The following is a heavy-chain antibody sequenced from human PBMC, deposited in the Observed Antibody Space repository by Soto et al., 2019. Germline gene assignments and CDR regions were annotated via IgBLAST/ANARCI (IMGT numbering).Heavy chain of an antibody. D-gene: IGHD2-2*01. Sequence: GASVKVSCKASGYTFTGYYMHWLRQSPGQGLEWMGWINPNSGGTNYAQKFQGRVTMTRDTSISTAYMELSRLRSDDTAVYYCARESPGIFCSSTSCRYYYYYYGMDVWGQGTTVTVSS. J-gene: IGHJ6*02. CDR2: INPNSGGT. CDR3: ARESPGIFCSSTSCRYYYYYYGMDV. V-gene: IGHV1-2*02. CDR1: GYTFTGYY.